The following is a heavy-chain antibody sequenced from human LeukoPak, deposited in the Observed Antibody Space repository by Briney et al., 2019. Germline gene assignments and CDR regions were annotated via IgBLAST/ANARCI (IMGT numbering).Heavy chain of an antibody. Sequence: GASVKVSCKASGYTFTSYGISWVRQAPGQGLEWMGWISAYNGNTNYAQKLQGRVTMTTDTSTSTAYMELRSLRSDDTAVYYCAXXXXXXWSGYYILSGDYWGQGTLVTVSS. CDR1: GYTFTSYG. CDR3: AXXXXXXWSGYYILSGDY. D-gene: IGHD3-3*01. V-gene: IGHV1-18*01. J-gene: IGHJ4*02. CDR2: ISAYNGNT.